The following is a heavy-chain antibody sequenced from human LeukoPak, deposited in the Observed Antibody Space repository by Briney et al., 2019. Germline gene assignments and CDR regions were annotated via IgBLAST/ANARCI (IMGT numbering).Heavy chain of an antibody. CDR2: IFYSGST. CDR3: ARHRGYYDSSGDGYYFDY. J-gene: IGHJ4*02. D-gene: IGHD3-22*01. CDR1: GASISSGANY. Sequence: PSQTLSLTCTVSGASISSGANYWHWIRQPPGKGLEWIGSIFYSGSTYYNPSLKSRVTISVDTSKNQSSLKLSSVTAADTAMYYCARHRGYYDSSGDGYYFDYWGQGTLVTVSS. V-gene: IGHV4-39*01.